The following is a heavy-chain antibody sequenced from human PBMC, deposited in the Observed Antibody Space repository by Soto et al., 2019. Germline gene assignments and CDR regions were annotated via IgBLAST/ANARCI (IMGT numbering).Heavy chain of an antibody. D-gene: IGHD3-22*01. V-gene: IGHV4-30-4*01. Sequence: SETLSLTCTVSGGSISSGDYYWSWIRQPPGKGLEWIGYIYYSGSTYYNPSLKSRVTISVDTSKNQFSLKLSSVTAADMAVYYCARDRYDSRGYQPFDYWGQGTLVTVSS. J-gene: IGHJ4*02. CDR3: ARDRYDSRGYQPFDY. CDR1: GGSISSGDYY. CDR2: IYYSGST.